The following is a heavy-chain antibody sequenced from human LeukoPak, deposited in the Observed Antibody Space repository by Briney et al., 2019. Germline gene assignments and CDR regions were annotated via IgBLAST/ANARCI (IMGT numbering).Heavy chain of an antibody. Sequence: PSETLSLTCAVSVDSICTYSGSWVRDPAGKGLEWVVRIYSSGGPNYNPSLTSRVSLSVDTPKNQFSLKLRSVTASDTALYLLGDGEASYYSFYMDVWGKGTPVTISS. CDR1: VDSICTYS. CDR2: IYSSGGP. D-gene: IGHD3-16*01. J-gene: IGHJ6*03. CDR3: GDGEASYYSFYMDV. V-gene: IGHV4-4*07.